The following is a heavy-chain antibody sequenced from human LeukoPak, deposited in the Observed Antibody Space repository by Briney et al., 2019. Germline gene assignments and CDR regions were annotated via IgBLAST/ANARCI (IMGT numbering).Heavy chain of an antibody. J-gene: IGHJ4*02. Sequence: GGSLRLSCAASGFTFSSYSLNWVRQAPGKGLEWVSFISSSGITIYYADSVKGRFTISRDNAEKSLYLQMNSLRAEDTAVYYCARERGGSYSAIDYWGQGTLVTVTS. CDR3: ARERGGSYSAIDY. CDR1: GFTFSSYS. D-gene: IGHD2-15*01. CDR2: ISSSGITI. V-gene: IGHV3-48*04.